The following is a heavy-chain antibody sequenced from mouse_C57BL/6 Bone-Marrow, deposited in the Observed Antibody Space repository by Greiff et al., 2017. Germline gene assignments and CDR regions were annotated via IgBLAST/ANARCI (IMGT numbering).Heavy chain of an antibody. CDR1: GYAFSSYC. CDR2: LFPGDGDT. Sequence: VKLMESGAELVKPGASVKISCTASGYAFSSYCMNWVKQRPGKGLEWIGQLFPGDGDTNYNGKFKGKATLTADKSSSTAYMQLSSLTSEDSAVYFCARGAYWGQGTLVTVSA. CDR3: ARGAY. V-gene: IGHV1-80*01. J-gene: IGHJ3*01.